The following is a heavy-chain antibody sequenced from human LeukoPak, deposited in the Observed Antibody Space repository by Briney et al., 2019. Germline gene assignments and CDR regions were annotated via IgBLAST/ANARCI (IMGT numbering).Heavy chain of an antibody. CDR3: ARRDGYNCFDY. CDR2: MYYSGST. D-gene: IGHD5-24*01. V-gene: IGHV4-39*01. Sequence: SETLSLTCTVSGGSISSYYWGWIRQPPGKGLEWIGSMYYSGSTYYNPSLKSRVTISVDTSKNQFSLKLTSVTAADTAVYYCARRDGYNCFDYWGQGTLVTVSS. J-gene: IGHJ4*02. CDR1: GGSISSYY.